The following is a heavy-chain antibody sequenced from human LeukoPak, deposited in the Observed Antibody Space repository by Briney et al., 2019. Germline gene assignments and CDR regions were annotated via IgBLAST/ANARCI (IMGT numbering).Heavy chain of an antibody. J-gene: IGHJ4*02. CDR3: TKGDESDY. Sequence: PGGSLRLSCAASGLTFSSYGMHWVRQAPDKGLEWVAFIRFDGSNKQYAESVKGRFTISRANSNNTLCQQMNRLRAEDTAVYYCTKGDESDYWGQGTLVTVSA. V-gene: IGHV3-30*02. CDR2: IRFDGSNK. CDR1: GLTFSSYG.